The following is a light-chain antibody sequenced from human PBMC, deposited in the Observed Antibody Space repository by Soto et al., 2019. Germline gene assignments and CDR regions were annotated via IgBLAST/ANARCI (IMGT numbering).Light chain of an antibody. CDR1: QSVSSNY. CDR2: GAS. J-gene: IGKJ2*01. V-gene: IGKV3-20*01. Sequence: EIVLTQSPGTQSLSPGEGATLSCRASQSVSSNYLAWYQQKPGQAPRLLFFGASNRATGIPDRFSGSGSGTDFTLTISRLEPEDFAVYYCHQYGRSPHTFSQGTKLEIK. CDR3: HQYGRSPHT.